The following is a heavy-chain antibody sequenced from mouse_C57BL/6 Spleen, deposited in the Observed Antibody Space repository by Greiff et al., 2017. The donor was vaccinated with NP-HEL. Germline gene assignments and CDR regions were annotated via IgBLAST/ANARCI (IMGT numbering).Heavy chain of an antibody. CDR1: GYSFTDYE. D-gene: IGHD2-12*01. J-gene: IGHJ4*01. V-gene: IGHV1-15*01. CDR2: IDPETGGT. CDR3: ARRSYGYAMDY. Sequence: VQLQQSGAELVRPGASVTLSCKASGYSFTDYEMHWVKQTPVHGLEWIGAIDPETGGTAYNQKFKGKATLTVDKSTSTAYMQLNSLTSEDSAVYYCARRSYGYAMDYWGQGTSVTVSS.